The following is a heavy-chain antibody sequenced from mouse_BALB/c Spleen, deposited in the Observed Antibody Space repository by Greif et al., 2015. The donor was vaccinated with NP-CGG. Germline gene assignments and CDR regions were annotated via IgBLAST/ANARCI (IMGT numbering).Heavy chain of an antibody. CDR3: ARADGYYDYFDY. CDR1: GFTFSSYG. D-gene: IGHD2-3*01. V-gene: IGHV5-6-3*01. Sequence: EVQRVESGGGLVQPGGSLKLSCAASGFTFSSYGMSWVRQTPDKRLELVATINSNGGSTYYPDSVKGRFTISRDNAKNTLYLQMSSLKSEDTAMYYCARADGYYDYFDYWGQGTTLTVSS. CDR2: INSNGGST. J-gene: IGHJ2*01.